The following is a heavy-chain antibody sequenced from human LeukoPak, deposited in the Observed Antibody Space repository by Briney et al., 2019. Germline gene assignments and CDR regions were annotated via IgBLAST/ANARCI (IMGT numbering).Heavy chain of an antibody. V-gene: IGHV3-7*01. D-gene: IGHD2-15*01. CDR1: GFTFNRCW. CDR2: INPDGRDT. J-gene: IGHJ4*02. Sequence: PGGSLRLSCVVSGFTFNRCWMNWVRQAPGKGLEWVAHINPDGRDTYYVDSVKGRFTISRDNSKNTLYLQMNSLRAEDTAVYYCGIEVAGLYYFDYWGQGTLVTVSS. CDR3: GIEVAGLYYFDY.